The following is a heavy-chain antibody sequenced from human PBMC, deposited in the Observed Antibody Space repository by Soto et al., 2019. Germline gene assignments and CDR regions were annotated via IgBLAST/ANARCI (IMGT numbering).Heavy chain of an antibody. CDR2: SYYRGST. Sequence: QVQLQESGPGLVKASQTLSLICTVSGGSISSGDDYWSWIRQPPGKGLEWIGYSYYRGSTYSNPSLRSRASIAVGTSESQFALKLGAVTAADTAVYYCARVFREDSVAGAFGIWGRGTMVTVSS. D-gene: IGHD2-21*01. CDR3: ARVFREDSVAGAFGI. V-gene: IGHV4-30-4*01. J-gene: IGHJ3*02. CDR1: GGSISSGDDY.